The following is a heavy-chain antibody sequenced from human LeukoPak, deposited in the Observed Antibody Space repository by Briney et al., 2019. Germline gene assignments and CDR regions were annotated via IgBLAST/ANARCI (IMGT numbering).Heavy chain of an antibody. J-gene: IGHJ4*02. Sequence: PGGSLRLSCAASGFTFSSYGMRWVRQAPGKGLEWVAVIWIDGSNKYYADSVNGRCTISRDNSKNTLYLKMNSLRAEDTAVYYCARDRDWGCSYCSYWGQGTLVTVSS. D-gene: IGHD7-27*01. CDR1: GFTFSSYG. CDR3: ARDRDWGCSYCSY. V-gene: IGHV3-33*01. CDR2: IWIDGSNK.